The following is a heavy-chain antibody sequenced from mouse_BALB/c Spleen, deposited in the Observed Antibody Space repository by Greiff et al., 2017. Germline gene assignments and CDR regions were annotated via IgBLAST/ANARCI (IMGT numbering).Heavy chain of an antibody. CDR1: GFTFSSYD. D-gene: IGHD2-3*01. CDR2: ISSGGGST. J-gene: IGHJ2*01. CDR3: ARPHRYYFDY. V-gene: IGHV5-12-1*01. Sequence: DVKLVESGGGLVKPGGSLKLSCAATGFTFSSYDMSWVRQTPEKRLEWVAYISSGGGSTYYPDTVKGRFTISRDNAKNTLYLQMSSLKSEDTAMYYCARPHRYYFDYWGQGTTLTVSS.